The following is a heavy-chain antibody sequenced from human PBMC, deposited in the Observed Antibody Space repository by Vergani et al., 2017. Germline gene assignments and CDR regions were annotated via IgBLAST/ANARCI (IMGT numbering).Heavy chain of an antibody. V-gene: IGHV4-61*01. Sequence: QVQLQESGPGLVKPSETLSLTCTVSGGSVSSGSYYWSWIRQPPGKGLEWIGYIYYSGSTNYNPSLKSRVTISVDTPTNQFPLKLSSVTAADTAVYYCARMYYYDSSSDYWGQGTLVTVSS. J-gene: IGHJ4*02. CDR3: ARMYYYDSSSDY. D-gene: IGHD3-22*01. CDR1: GGSVSSGSYY. CDR2: IYYSGST.